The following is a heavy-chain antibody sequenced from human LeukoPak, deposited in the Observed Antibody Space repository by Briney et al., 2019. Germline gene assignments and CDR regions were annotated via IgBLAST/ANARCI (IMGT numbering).Heavy chain of an antibody. V-gene: IGHV3-30*18. Sequence: GGSLRPSCAASGFTFSSYGMHWVRQAPGKGLEWVAVISYDGSNKYYADSVKGRFTISRGNSKNTLYLQMNSLRAEDTAVYYCAKDYYDSSGYSPAFDYWGQGTLVTVSS. J-gene: IGHJ4*02. CDR2: ISYDGSNK. D-gene: IGHD3-22*01. CDR1: GFTFSSYG. CDR3: AKDYYDSSGYSPAFDY.